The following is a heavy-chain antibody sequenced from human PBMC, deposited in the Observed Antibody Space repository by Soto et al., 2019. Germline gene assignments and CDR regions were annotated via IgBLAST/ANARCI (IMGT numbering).Heavy chain of an antibody. Sequence: KLVESGGGLVQPGGSLRLSCAASGFNFGTFWMSWVRQAPGKGLEWVASIKEDGSEAYYVDSVKGRFTISRDNAKNSLYLQLNSLGVEDTAIYYCAREGQSSFCSPTTCYFDGMDVWGQGTTVTVSS. J-gene: IGHJ6*02. V-gene: IGHV3-7*01. CDR2: IKEDGSEA. CDR1: GFNFGTFW. D-gene: IGHD2-21*01. CDR3: AREGQSSFCSPTTCYFDGMDV.